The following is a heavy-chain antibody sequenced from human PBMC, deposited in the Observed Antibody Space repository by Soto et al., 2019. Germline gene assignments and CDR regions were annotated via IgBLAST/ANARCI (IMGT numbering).Heavy chain of an antibody. CDR1: GYTFTSYA. Sequence: ASVKVSCKASGYTFTSYAIHWVRQAPGQGLEWMGWINAGNGNTKYSQKFQGRVTITKNTSASTAYMELSSLRSEDTAVYYCARGPLRNWFDPWGQETPVTVSS. D-gene: IGHD5-12*01. CDR2: INAGNGNT. CDR3: ARGPLRNWFDP. J-gene: IGHJ5*02. V-gene: IGHV1-3*01.